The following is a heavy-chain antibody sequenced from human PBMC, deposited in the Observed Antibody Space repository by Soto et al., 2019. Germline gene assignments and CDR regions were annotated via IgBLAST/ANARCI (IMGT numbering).Heavy chain of an antibody. CDR2: IYYGGST. Sequence: QLQLQESGPGLVKPSETLSLTYTVSGGSISSSSYSWGWIRQPPGKGLEWIGSIYYGGSTYYNPSLKSRLTTSVDTSKNQFSLKLRSVTAADTAVYYCARLGGSGSPYNWFDPWGQGTLVTVSS. CDR3: ARLGGSGSPYNWFDP. J-gene: IGHJ5*02. V-gene: IGHV4-39*01. CDR1: GGSISSSSYS. D-gene: IGHD3-10*01.